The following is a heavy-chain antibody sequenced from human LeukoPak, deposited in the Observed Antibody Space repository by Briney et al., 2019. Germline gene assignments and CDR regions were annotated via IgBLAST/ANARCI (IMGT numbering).Heavy chain of an antibody. Sequence: PSETLSLTCAVYGGSFSGYYWSWIRQPPGKGLEWIGEINHSGSTNYNPSPKSRVTISVDTSKNQFSLKLSSVTAADTAVYYCARTYYDSSGYLAYNWFDPWGQGTLVTVSS. D-gene: IGHD3-22*01. J-gene: IGHJ5*02. CDR2: INHSGST. CDR1: GGSFSGYY. CDR3: ARTYYDSSGYLAYNWFDP. V-gene: IGHV4-34*01.